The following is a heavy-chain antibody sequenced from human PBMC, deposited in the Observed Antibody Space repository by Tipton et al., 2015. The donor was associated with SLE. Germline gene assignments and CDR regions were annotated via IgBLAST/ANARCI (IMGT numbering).Heavy chain of an antibody. Sequence: QLVQSGAEVKRPGESLKISCKGSGYSFTTYWIGWVRQMPGKGLEWMGIIYPGDSDTRYSPSFQGQVTISADKSISTAYLQWSSLKASDTAMYYCARHSPAASDAFDIWGQGTTVTVSS. CDR3: ARHSPAASDAFDI. CDR2: IYPGDSDT. CDR1: GYSFTTYW. V-gene: IGHV5-51*01. J-gene: IGHJ3*02. D-gene: IGHD6-25*01.